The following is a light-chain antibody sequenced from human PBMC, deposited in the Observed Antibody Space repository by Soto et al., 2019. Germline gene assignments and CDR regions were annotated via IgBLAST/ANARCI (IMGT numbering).Light chain of an antibody. Sequence: EIVMTQSPATLALSPGERATLSCRASQSVSSNLTWYQHKPGQAPRLLIYGASTRATGVPARFSGSGSGTEFTLTISRLEPEDFAVYYCQQYGSSPPTWTFGQGTKVDIK. CDR3: QQYGSSPPTWT. CDR2: GAS. V-gene: IGKV3-15*01. CDR1: QSVSSN. J-gene: IGKJ1*01.